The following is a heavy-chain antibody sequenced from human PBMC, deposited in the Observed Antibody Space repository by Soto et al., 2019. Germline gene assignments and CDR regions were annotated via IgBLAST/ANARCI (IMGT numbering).Heavy chain of an antibody. CDR1: GFTFSSYS. V-gene: IGHV3-48*02. J-gene: IGHJ5*02. Sequence: PRGSLRLSCAASGFTFSSYSMNWVRQAPGKGLEWVSYISSSSSTIYYADSVKGRFTISRDNAKNSLYLQMNSLRDEDTAVYYCARDSVAADLPNWFDPWGQGTLVTVSS. CDR2: ISSSSSTI. CDR3: ARDSVAADLPNWFDP. D-gene: IGHD6-13*01.